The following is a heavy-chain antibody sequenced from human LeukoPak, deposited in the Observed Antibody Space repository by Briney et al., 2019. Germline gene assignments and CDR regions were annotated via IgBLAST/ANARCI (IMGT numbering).Heavy chain of an antibody. CDR3: AADSSYDSSGYS. J-gene: IGHJ4*02. CDR2: FDPEDGET. D-gene: IGHD3-22*01. CDR1: GYTLTELS. Sequence: ASVKVSCKVSGYTLTELSMHWVRQAPGKGLEWMGGFDPEDGETTYAQKFQGRVTMTEDTSTDTAYMELSSLRSEDTAVYYCAADSSYDSSGYSWGQGTLVTVSS. V-gene: IGHV1-24*01.